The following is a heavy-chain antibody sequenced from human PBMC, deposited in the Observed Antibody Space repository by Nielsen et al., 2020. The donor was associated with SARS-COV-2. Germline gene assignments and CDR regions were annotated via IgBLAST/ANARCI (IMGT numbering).Heavy chain of an antibody. D-gene: IGHD6-13*01. CDR1: GFIFDDYA. CDR3: AKETGYRSNSPGFGMDV. J-gene: IGHJ6*02. Sequence: GGSLRLSCAASGFIFDDYAMHWVRQAPGKGLEWVSGIGWNSDNIGYADSVKGRFTISRDNAKNSLYLQMHSLRAEDTALYFCAKETGYRSNSPGFGMDVWGQGTTVTVSS. CDR2: IGWNSDNI. V-gene: IGHV3-9*01.